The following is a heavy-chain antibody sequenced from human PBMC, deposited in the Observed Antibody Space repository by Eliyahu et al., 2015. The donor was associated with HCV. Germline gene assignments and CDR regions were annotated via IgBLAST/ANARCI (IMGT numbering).Heavy chain of an antibody. J-gene: IGHJ3*02. Sequence: SYAMHWVRQAPGKGLEWVAVISYDGSNKYYADSVKGRFTISRDNSKNTLYLQMNSLRAEDTAVYYCATSIVVVISYAFDIWGQGTMVTVSS. D-gene: IGHD3-22*01. CDR3: ATSIVVVISYAFDI. CDR2: ISYDGSNK. CDR1: SYA. V-gene: IGHV3-30*04.